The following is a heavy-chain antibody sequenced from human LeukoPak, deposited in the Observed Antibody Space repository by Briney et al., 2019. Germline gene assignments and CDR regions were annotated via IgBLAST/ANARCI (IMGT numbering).Heavy chain of an antibody. CDR3: ARGLSYYYDSSGYPNWFDP. V-gene: IGHV4-34*01. J-gene: IGHJ5*02. CDR1: GGSFSGYY. Sequence: PSETLPLTCAVYGGSFSGYYWSWIRQPPGKGLEWIGEINHSGSTNYNPSLKSRVTISVDTSKNQFSLKLSSVTAADTAVYYCARGLSYYYDSSGYPNWFDPWGQGTLVTVSS. CDR2: INHSGST. D-gene: IGHD3-22*01.